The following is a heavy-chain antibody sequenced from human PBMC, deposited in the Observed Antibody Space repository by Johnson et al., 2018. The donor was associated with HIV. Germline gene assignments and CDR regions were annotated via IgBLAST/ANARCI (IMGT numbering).Heavy chain of an antibody. Sequence: VQLVESGGGLVQPVGSLRLSCAASGFTFSSYGMHWVRQAPGKGLEWVAFIRYDGSNKYYADSVKGRFTISRDNSKNTLYLQMNSLRAEDTAVYYCAKDLRVYTCDAFDIWGQGTMVTVSS. CDR3: AKDLRVYTCDAFDI. J-gene: IGHJ3*02. CDR1: GFTFSSYG. D-gene: IGHD5/OR15-5a*01. V-gene: IGHV3-30*02. CDR2: IRYDGSNK.